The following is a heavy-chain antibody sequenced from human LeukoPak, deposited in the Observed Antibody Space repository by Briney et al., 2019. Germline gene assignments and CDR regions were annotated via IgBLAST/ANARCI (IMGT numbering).Heavy chain of an antibody. D-gene: IGHD6-6*01. Sequence: GASVKVSCKASGYTFTSFAMHWVRQAPGQGLEWMGIINPSGGSTSYAQKFQGRVTMTRDTSTSTVYMELSSLRSEDTAVYYCARDLEYGDAFDIWGQGTMVTVSS. CDR2: INPSGGST. CDR1: GYTFTSFA. CDR3: ARDLEYGDAFDI. J-gene: IGHJ3*02. V-gene: IGHV1-46*01.